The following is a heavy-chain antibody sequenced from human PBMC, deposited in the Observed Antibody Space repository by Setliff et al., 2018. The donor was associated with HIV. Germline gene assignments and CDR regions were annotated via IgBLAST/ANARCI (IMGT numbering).Heavy chain of an antibody. CDR3: ARGGRVDESRGYYYPLMY. D-gene: IGHD3-22*01. V-gene: IGHV1-46*01. CDR1: GYIFTTHY. Sequence: ASVKVSCKSSGYIFTTHYIRWVRQAPGQGIEWMGMSNPSSRTTIYAQKFRGRMTLTKDKSTTTVYMELSSLRSDDTAVYYCARGGRVDESRGYYYPLMYWGQGTLVTVSS. CDR2: SNPSSRTT. J-gene: IGHJ4*02.